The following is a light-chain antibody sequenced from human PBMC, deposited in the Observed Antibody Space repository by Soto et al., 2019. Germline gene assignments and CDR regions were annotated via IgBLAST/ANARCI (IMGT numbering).Light chain of an antibody. Sequence: QSAVTQPPSASQTPGQRVTISCSGSRSNVGRNSVSWYQHVPGTAPKLLIYSHDQRPSGVPDRISSSRSGTAASLAISGLRSEDDAFYYCSAWDDSLNAWVFGGVTKLTVL. V-gene: IGLV1-44*01. CDR1: RSNVGRNS. J-gene: IGLJ3*02. CDR2: SHD. CDR3: SAWDDSLNAWV.